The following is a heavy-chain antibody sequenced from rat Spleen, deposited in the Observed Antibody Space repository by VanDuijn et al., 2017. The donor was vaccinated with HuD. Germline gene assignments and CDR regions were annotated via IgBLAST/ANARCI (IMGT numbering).Heavy chain of an antibody. D-gene: IGHD1-6*01. V-gene: IGHV5-29*01. Sequence: EVQLVESDGGLVQPGRSLKLSCTASGFTLSDYSMAWVRQAPTKGLEWVATMSSDGGNTYYRDYVKGRFTVSRNNAKNTLYLQMDSLRSEDTATYYCARQYVYYGSKSSNWFAYWGQGTLVTVSS. CDR2: MSSDGGNT. CDR1: GFTLSDYS. CDR3: ARQYVYYGSKSSNWFAY. J-gene: IGHJ3*01.